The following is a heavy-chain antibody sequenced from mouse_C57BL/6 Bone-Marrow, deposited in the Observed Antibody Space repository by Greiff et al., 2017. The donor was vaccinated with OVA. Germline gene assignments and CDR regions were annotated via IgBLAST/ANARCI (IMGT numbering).Heavy chain of an antibody. D-gene: IGHD4-1*01. Sequence: QVQLQQSGAELARPGASVKLSCKASGYTFTSYGISWVKQRTGQGLEWIGEIYPRSGNTYYNEKFKGKATLTADKSSSTAYMELRSLTSEDSAVYFCARGGPRTGTVYYFDYWGQGTTLTVSS. J-gene: IGHJ2*01. CDR2: IYPRSGNT. V-gene: IGHV1-81*01. CDR1: GYTFTSYG. CDR3: ARGGPRTGTVYYFDY.